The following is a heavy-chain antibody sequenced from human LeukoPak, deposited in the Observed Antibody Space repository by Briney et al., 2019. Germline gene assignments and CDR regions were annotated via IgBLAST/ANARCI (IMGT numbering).Heavy chain of an antibody. CDR2: IYPGEGIYASENT. V-gene: IGHV4-4*07. Sequence: SETLSLTCSVSGVSISAYYWGWIRQPAGKGLEWIGRIYPGEGIYASENTNYNPSLKSRVSMSGDTSKNQVSLNVTAVTAADTAVYYCARDPTTVTTIFDSWGQGTLVTVSS. D-gene: IGHD4-17*01. CDR3: ARDPTTVTTIFDS. J-gene: IGHJ4*02. CDR1: GVSISAYY.